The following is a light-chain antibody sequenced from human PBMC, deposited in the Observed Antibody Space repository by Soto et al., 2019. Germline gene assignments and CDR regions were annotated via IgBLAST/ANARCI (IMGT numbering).Light chain of an antibody. CDR1: SSDVGGYDY. CDR2: DVN. CDR3: SSYTGSSTFV. V-gene: IGLV2-14*01. Sequence: QSALTQPASVSGSRGQSITISCTGTSSDVGGYDYVSWYQQLPGKAPKLLIYDVNNRPSGVSHRFSGSKSGNTASLTISGLQAEDEADYYCSSYTGSSTFVFGTGTKVTVL. J-gene: IGLJ1*01.